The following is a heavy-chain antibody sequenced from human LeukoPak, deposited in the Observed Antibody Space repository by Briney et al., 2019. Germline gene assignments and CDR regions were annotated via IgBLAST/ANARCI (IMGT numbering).Heavy chain of an antibody. CDR3: ASLVAAYCGGDCSRPFDY. CDR1: GGTFSSYA. Sequence: SVKVSCKASGGTFSSYAISWVRQAPGQGLEWMGGIIPIFGTANYAQKFQGRVTITADESTSTAYMELSSLRSEDTAVYYCASLVAAYCGGDCSRPFDYWGQGTLVTVSS. CDR2: IIPIFGTA. D-gene: IGHD2-21*02. J-gene: IGHJ4*02. V-gene: IGHV1-69*13.